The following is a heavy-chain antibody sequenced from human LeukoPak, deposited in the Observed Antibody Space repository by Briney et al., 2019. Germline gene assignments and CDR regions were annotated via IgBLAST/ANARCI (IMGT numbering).Heavy chain of an antibody. CDR2: IIPILGIA. V-gene: IGHV1-69*02. J-gene: IGHJ4*02. D-gene: IGHD3-3*01. CDR1: GGTFSSYT. CDR3: ARGNYDFWSGHRY. Sequence: GASVKVSCKASGGTFSSYTIKWVRQAPGQGHEWMGRIIPILGIANYAQKFQGRVTITADKSTSTAYMELSSLRSEDTAVYYCARGNYDFWSGHRYWGQGTLVTVSS.